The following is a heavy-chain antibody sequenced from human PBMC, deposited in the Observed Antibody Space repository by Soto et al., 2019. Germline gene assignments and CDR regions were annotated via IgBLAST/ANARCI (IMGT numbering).Heavy chain of an antibody. CDR3: ARVTEQQLYYYGMDV. CDR1: GGTFSSYA. V-gene: IGHV1-69*01. J-gene: IGHJ6*02. CDR2: IIPIFGTA. Sequence: QVQLGQSGAEVKKPGSSVKVSCKASGGTFSSYAISWVRQAPGQGLEWMGVIIPIFGTANYAQKFQGRVTSTADESTSTAYMALSSLRSEDRAVYYCARVTEQQLYYYGMDVWGQGTTVTVSS. D-gene: IGHD6-13*01.